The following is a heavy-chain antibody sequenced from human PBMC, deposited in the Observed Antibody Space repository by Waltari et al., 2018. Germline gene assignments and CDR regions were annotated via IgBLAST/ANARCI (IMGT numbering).Heavy chain of an antibody. CDR2: IIPLFGTT. CDR1: GDTFRRYA. V-gene: IGHV1-69*12. D-gene: IGHD3-22*01. J-gene: IGHJ4*02. CDR3: ARSYYYDRRANYPSLGAFDS. Sequence: QVQLVQSGAEVKQPGSSMKVSCKASGDTFRRYAISWVRQAPGKGLEWMGGIIPLFGTTNDEQKFQGRATMTADEPTSTAYVELRSLKSEDTAVYFCARSYYYDRRANYPSLGAFDSWGQGTLVTVAS.